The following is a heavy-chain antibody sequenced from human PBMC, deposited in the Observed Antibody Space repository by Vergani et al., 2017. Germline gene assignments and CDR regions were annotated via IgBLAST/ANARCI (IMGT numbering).Heavy chain of an antibody. V-gene: IGHV4-34*01. D-gene: IGHD6-13*01. CDR3: ARGRIATAGPNFDY. Sequence: QVQLQQWGAGLLKPSETLSLTCVVYGGSFSGYYWSWIRQPPGKGLEWIGEINYSGNSNYKPSLKSRVTISVDTSKNQFSLKLSSVTAAGTAVYYCARGRIATAGPNFDYWGQGTLVTVSS. CDR2: INYSGNS. J-gene: IGHJ4*02. CDR1: GGSFSGYY.